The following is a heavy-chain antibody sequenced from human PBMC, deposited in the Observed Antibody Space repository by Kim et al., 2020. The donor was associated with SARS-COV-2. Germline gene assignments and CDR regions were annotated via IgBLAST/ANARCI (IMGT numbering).Heavy chain of an antibody. CDR1: GFTFSTYG. V-gene: IGHV3-30*18. D-gene: IGHD1-26*01. Sequence: GGSLRLSCAASGFTFSTYGIHWVRQAPGKGMEWVAVITSDGSNKYYADSVKGRFTIYRDNSKNTLYLQMNSLKPEDTAVYYGAKTGRGFDYWGQGTLVTV. J-gene: IGHJ4*02. CDR3: AKTGRGFDY. CDR2: ITSDGSNK.